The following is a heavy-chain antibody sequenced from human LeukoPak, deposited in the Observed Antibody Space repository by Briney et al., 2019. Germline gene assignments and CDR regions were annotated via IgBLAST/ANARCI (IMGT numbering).Heavy chain of an antibody. CDR3: ARRAVAGTSYYYYYGMDV. J-gene: IGHJ6*02. CDR2: INPNSGGT. D-gene: IGHD6-19*01. V-gene: IGHV1-2*04. CDR1: GYTFTGYY. Sequence: VASVKVSCKASGYTFTGYYMHWVRQAPGQGLEWMGWINPNSGGTNYAQKFQGWVTMTRDTSISTAYMELSRLRSDDTAVYYCARRAVAGTSYYYYYGMDVWGQGTTVTVSS.